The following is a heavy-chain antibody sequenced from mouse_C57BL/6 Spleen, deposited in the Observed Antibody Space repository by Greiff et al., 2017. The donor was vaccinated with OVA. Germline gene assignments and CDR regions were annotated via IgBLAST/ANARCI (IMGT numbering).Heavy chain of an antibody. CDR3: AIITTVRGFGD. D-gene: IGHD1-1*01. J-gene: IGHJ2*01. CDR1: GFTFSDYG. V-gene: IGHV5-17*01. CDR2: VSSGSSTF. Sequence: VQGVESGGGLVKPGGSLKLSCAASGFTFSDYGMHWVRQAPEKGLEWVAYVSSGSSTFYYADTVKGRFTISRDNAKNTLFMQMPRRRFEDTAMYYCAIITTVRGFGDWGQGATLTVAS.